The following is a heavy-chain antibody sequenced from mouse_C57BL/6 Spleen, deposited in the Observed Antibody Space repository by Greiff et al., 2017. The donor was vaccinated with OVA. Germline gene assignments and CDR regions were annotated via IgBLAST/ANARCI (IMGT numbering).Heavy chain of an antibody. CDR2: INPNNGGT. Sequence: EVQLQQSGPELVKPGASVKISCKASGYTFTDYYMNWVKQSHGKSLEWIGDINPNNGGTSYNQKFKGKATLTVDKSSSTAYMELRSLTSEDSAVYYCARVVYYGNPMDYWGQGTSVTVSS. V-gene: IGHV1-26*01. CDR1: GYTFTDYY. CDR3: ARVVYYGNPMDY. J-gene: IGHJ4*01. D-gene: IGHD2-1*01.